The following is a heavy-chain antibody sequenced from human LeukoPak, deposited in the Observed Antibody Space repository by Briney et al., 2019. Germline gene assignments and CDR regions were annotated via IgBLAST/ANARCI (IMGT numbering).Heavy chain of an antibody. D-gene: IGHD2-15*01. CDR1: GFTFSSYS. CDR2: ISGSGGST. Sequence: GGSLRLSCAASGFTFSSYSMNWVRQAPGKGLEWVSAISGSGGSTYYADSVKGRFTISRDNSKNTLYLQMDSLRAEDTALYYCAKVMAVYCGGGSCLTSFDYWGQGTLVTVSS. V-gene: IGHV3-23*01. CDR3: AKVMAVYCGGGSCLTSFDY. J-gene: IGHJ4*02.